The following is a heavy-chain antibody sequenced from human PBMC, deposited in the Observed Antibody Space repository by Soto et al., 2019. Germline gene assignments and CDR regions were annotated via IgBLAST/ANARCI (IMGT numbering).Heavy chain of an antibody. CDR2: IRSKANSYAT. CDR3: TRQVNYYYMDV. V-gene: IGHV3-73*01. Sequence: GGSLRLSCAASGFTFSGSAMHWVRQASGKGLEWVGRIRSKANSYATAYAASVKGRFTISRDDSKNTAYLQMNSLKTEDTAVYYCTRQVNYYYMDVWGKGTTVTVSS. CDR1: GFTFSGSA. D-gene: IGHD3-22*01. J-gene: IGHJ6*03.